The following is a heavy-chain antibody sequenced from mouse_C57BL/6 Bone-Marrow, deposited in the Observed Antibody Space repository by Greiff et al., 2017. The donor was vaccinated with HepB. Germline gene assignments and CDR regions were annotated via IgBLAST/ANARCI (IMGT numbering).Heavy chain of an antibody. J-gene: IGHJ2*01. Sequence: QVQLQQPGAELVKPGASVQLSCKASGYTFTSYWMHWVKQRPGRGLVWIGRIDPNSGGTKYNEKFKSKATLTVDKPSSTAYMQLSSLTSEDSAVYYCARTGTSGNFDYWGQGTTLTVSS. CDR1: GYTFTSYW. D-gene: IGHD3-3*01. CDR2: IDPNSGGT. V-gene: IGHV1-72*01. CDR3: ARTGTSGNFDY.